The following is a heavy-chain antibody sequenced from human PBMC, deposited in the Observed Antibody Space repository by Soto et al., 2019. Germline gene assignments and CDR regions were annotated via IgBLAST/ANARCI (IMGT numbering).Heavy chain of an antibody. CDR1: GFTFSDYY. CDR2: ISSSGSSI. D-gene: IGHD6-19*01. V-gene: IGHV3-11*01. Sequence: QVQLVESGGGLVKPGGSLRLSCAASGFTFSDYYMSWIRQAPGKGLEWVSYISSSGSSIYYADSVKGRFTISRDNAKTSRYLQMTSLRPEDTAVYYCARGIAVAGTSNWYFALWGRGTLVAVSS. CDR3: ARGIAVAGTSNWYFAL. J-gene: IGHJ2*01.